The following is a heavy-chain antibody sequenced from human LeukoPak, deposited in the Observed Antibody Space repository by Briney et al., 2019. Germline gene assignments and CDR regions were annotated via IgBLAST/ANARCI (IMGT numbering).Heavy chain of an antibody. CDR3: ARSNYDILTGWIDAFDI. J-gene: IGHJ3*02. V-gene: IGHV4-4*02. CDR1: GGSISSSNW. D-gene: IGHD3-9*01. CDR2: INHSGST. Sequence: PSGTLSLTCAVSGGSISSSNWWSWVRQPPGKGLEWIGEINHSGSTNYNPSLKSRVTISVDTSKNQFSLKLSSVTAADTAVYYCARSNYDILTGWIDAFDIWGQGTMVTVSS.